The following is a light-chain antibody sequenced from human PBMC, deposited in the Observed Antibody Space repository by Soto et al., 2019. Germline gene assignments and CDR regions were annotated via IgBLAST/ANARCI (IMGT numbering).Light chain of an antibody. CDR1: HSISGT. Sequence: EIVMTHSPATLSVSPGRRATLSCRTSHSISGTLAWYQQKPGQAPRFLIHGASTRAPGFPARFSGSGSGTVFTLTISGLPSEDFAVYYCQEYNNWPWTFGQGTKVEIK. V-gene: IGKV3-15*01. CDR2: GAS. J-gene: IGKJ1*01. CDR3: QEYNNWPWT.